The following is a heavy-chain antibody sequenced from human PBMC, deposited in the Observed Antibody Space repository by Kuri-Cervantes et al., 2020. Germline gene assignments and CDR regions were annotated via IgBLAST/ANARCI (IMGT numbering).Heavy chain of an antibody. CDR1: GFTFSSYG. J-gene: IGHJ6*03. CDR3: ARGRYCSGGSCYSWYYYNYMDV. V-gene: IGHV3-23*01. D-gene: IGHD2-15*01. CDR2: ISTSGNNT. Sequence: GESLKISCAASGFTFSSYGIIWVRQAPGKGLEWVSSISTSGNNTYYADSVKGRFTIFRDNSRNTIYLQMNSLRAEDTAVYYCARGRYCSGGSCYSWYYYNYMDVWGKGTTVTVSS.